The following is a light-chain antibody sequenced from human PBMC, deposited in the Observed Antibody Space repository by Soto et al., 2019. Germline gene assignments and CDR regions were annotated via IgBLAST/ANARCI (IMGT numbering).Light chain of an antibody. V-gene: IGKV3-15*01. CDR3: QQYNDWPPKQYT. J-gene: IGKJ2*01. CDR2: GTS. Sequence: EIVMTQSPATLSVSPGEGATLSCRASQSVSSNLAWYQQKPGQAPRLLIYGTSTRATGIPDRFSGSGSGTELTLTISSLQSEDFAVYYCQQYNDWPPKQYTFGQGTKLEIK. CDR1: QSVSSN.